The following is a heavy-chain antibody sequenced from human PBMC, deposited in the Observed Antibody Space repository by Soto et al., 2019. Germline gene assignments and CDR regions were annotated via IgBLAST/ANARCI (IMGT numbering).Heavy chain of an antibody. CDR2: IISNGANT. J-gene: IGHJ4*01. V-gene: IGHV3-23*01. Sequence: GGSLRLSCAASGFTFDSPYSHGISWVRQSPGKGPEWVSTIISNGANTHYAESVKGRFTISKDASRNTVHLHMNSLRAEDTATYFCVSWVSAHFDYWGHGTPVTVSS. CDR3: VSWVSAHFDY. D-gene: IGHD2-8*01. CDR1: GFTFDSPYSHG.